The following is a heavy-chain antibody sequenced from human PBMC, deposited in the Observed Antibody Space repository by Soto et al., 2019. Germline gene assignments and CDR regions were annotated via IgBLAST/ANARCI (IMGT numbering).Heavy chain of an antibody. V-gene: IGHV3-15*01. J-gene: IGHJ4*02. D-gene: IGHD3-16*01. CDR3: TTELAWGGFDY. CDR1: GFTFSNAW. Sequence: GGSLRLSCAASGFTFSNAWMSWVRQAPGKGLEWVGRIKSKTDGGTTDYVAPVKGRFTISRDDSKNTLYLQMNSLKTEDTAVYYCTTELAWGGFDYWGQGTLVTVSS. CDR2: IKSKTDGGTT.